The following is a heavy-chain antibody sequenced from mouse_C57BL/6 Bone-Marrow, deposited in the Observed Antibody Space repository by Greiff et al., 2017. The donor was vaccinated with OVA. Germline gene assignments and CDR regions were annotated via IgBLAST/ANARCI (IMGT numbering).Heavy chain of an antibody. Sequence: QVHVKQPGAELVKPGASVKMSCKASGYTFTSYWITWVKQRPGQGLEWIGDIYPGSGSTNYNEKFKSKATLTVDTSSSTAYMQLSSLTSDDSAVYYCASVTTVVDFDYWGQGTTLTVSS. V-gene: IGHV1-55*01. D-gene: IGHD1-1*01. CDR3: ASVTTVVDFDY. CDR2: IYPGSGST. CDR1: GYTFTSYW. J-gene: IGHJ2*01.